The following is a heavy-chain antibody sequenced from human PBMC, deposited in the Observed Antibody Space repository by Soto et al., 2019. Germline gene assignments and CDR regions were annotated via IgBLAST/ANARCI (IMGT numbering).Heavy chain of an antibody. J-gene: IGHJ3*02. CDR1: GGTFSSYA. Sequence: QVQLVHSGAEVKNPGSSVTVSCKASGGTFSSYAISLVRQAPGQGLEWMGGIIPIFGTATYAQTFQGRVTITADESTSTDYIELSSLRSEDTAVYYCALAYCSGGSCYLDACDTWGQGTMVTVSS. CDR2: IIPIFGTA. V-gene: IGHV1-69*01. CDR3: ALAYCSGGSCYLDACDT. D-gene: IGHD2-15*01.